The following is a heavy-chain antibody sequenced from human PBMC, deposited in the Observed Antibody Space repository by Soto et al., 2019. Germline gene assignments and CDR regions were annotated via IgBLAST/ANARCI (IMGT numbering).Heavy chain of an antibody. CDR2: IYYSGST. CDR1: GGSISSSNYY. CDR3: ARYILTGYQFDY. D-gene: IGHD3-9*01. J-gene: IGHJ4*02. Sequence: QLQLQESGPGLVKPSETLSLTCTVSGGSISSSNYYWGWIRQPPGKGLEWIGNIYYSGSTYYNPSLQSRVTISVDTSKNQFSLKLSSVTATDTAVYYCARYILTGYQFDYWGQGTLVTVSS. V-gene: IGHV4-39*01.